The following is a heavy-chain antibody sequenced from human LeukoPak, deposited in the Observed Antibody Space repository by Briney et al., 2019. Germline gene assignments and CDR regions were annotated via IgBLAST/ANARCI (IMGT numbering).Heavy chain of an antibody. CDR2: INRDGSST. CDR3: ARSRSYYYDSSGYSDY. J-gene: IGHJ4*02. Sequence: GGSLRLSCAASGFTFSSYWMHWVRQAPGKGLVWVSRINRDGSSTSYADSVKGRFTISRDNAKNTLYLQMNSLRAEDTAVYYCARSRSYYYDSSGYSDYWGQGTLVTVSS. CDR1: GFTFSSYW. V-gene: IGHV3-74*01. D-gene: IGHD3-22*01.